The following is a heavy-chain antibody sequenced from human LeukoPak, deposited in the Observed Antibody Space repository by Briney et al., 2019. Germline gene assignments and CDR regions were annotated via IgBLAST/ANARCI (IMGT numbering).Heavy chain of an antibody. D-gene: IGHD6-6*01. V-gene: IGHV4-59*01. J-gene: IGHJ4*02. CDR3: ARDGGIAARYYFDY. Sequence: PSETLSLTCTVSGGSISSYYWSWIRQPPGKGLEWIGYIYYSGSTNYNPSFKSRVTISVDTSKKQFSLKLSSVTAADTAVYYCARDGGIAARYYFDYWGQGTLVTVSS. CDR1: GGSISSYY. CDR2: IYYSGST.